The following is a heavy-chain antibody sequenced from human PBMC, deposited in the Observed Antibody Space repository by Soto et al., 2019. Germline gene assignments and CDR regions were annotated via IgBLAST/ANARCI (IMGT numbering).Heavy chain of an antibody. Sequence: SGGSLRLSCAASGFTDSTNFMSWVRQAPGKGLEWVSVIYTNDDTYYAESVKGRFTISRDNSKYTLYLQMNSLRAEDTAIYYCATSVGTSGRYYLVYWGQGALVTVSS. V-gene: IGHV3-53*01. J-gene: IGHJ4*02. CDR1: GFTDSTNF. D-gene: IGHD1-26*01. CDR3: ATSVGTSGRYYLVY. CDR2: IYTNDDT.